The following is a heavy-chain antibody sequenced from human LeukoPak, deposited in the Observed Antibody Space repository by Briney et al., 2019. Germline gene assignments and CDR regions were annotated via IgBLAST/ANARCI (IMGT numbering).Heavy chain of an antibody. CDR3: AKDRVGATAMGALHY. V-gene: IGHV3-23*01. Sequence: GGSLRLSCAASGFTFSSYAMSWVRQAPGKGLEWLSVISDSGTNTYYADSEKGRVTISRDNSKNTLYLQMNSLRAEDTAVYYCAKDRVGATAMGALHYWGQGTLVTVSS. D-gene: IGHD1-26*01. CDR2: ISDSGTNT. J-gene: IGHJ4*02. CDR1: GFTFSSYA.